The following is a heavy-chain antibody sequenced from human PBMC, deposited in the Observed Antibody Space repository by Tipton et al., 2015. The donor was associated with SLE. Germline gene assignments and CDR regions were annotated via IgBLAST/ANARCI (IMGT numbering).Heavy chain of an antibody. CDR3: ARYYDILTGYAYFDY. Sequence: TLSLTCAVYGGSFSGYYWSWIRQPPGKGLEWIGEINHSGSTNYNPSLKSRVTISVDTSKKQFSLKLSSVTAADTAVYYCARYYDILTGYAYFDYWGQGTLVTVSS. CDR2: INHSGST. D-gene: IGHD3-9*01. CDR1: GGSFSGYY. J-gene: IGHJ4*02. V-gene: IGHV4-34*01.